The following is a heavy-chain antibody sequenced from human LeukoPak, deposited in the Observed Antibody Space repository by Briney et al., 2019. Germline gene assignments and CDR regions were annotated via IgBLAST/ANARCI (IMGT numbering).Heavy chain of an antibody. J-gene: IGHJ4*02. D-gene: IGHD5-18*01. CDR3: ASFDRIQLWWDYFDY. Sequence: GASVKVSCKASGYTFISYAISWVRQAPGQGLEWMGGIIPIFGTANYAQKFQGRVTITADKSTSTAYMELSSLRSEDTAVYYCASFDRIQLWWDYFDYWGQGTLVTVSS. CDR1: GYTFISYA. V-gene: IGHV1-69*06. CDR2: IIPIFGTA.